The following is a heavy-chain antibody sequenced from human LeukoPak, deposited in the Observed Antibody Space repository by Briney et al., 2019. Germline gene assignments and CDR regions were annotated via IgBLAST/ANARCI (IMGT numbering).Heavy chain of an antibody. Sequence: SETLSLTCTVSGGSISSYYWSWIRRPPGKGLEWIGYIYYSGSTNYNPSLKSRVTISVDTSKNQFSLRLSSVTAADTAVYYCARNDWTYGGYFDYWGQGTLVTASS. CDR3: ARNDWTYGGYFDY. CDR1: GGSISSYY. CDR2: IYYSGST. J-gene: IGHJ4*02. V-gene: IGHV4-59*01. D-gene: IGHD1-7*01.